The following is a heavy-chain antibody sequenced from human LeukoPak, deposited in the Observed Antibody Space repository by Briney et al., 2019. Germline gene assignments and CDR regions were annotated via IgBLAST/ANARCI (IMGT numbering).Heavy chain of an antibody. Sequence: SSETLSLTCAVSGGSISSGGYSWSWIRQPPGKGLEWIGYIYHSGSTYYNPSLKSRVTISVDRSKNQFSLKLSSVTAADTAVYYCARDQIYDSYYYYGMDVWGQGTTVTVSS. V-gene: IGHV4-30-2*01. CDR3: ARDQIYDSYYYYGMDV. CDR2: IYHSGST. J-gene: IGHJ6*02. CDR1: GGSISSGGYS. D-gene: IGHD3-22*01.